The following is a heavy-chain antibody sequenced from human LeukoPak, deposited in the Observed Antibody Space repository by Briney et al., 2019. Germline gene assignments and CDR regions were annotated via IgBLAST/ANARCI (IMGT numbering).Heavy chain of an antibody. Sequence: PGGSLRLSCAASRFTFSSYWMHWVRQAPGKGLVWVSRINADGSGMPYADSVKGRFTISRDNAKNTLYLQMNSLRAEDTAVYYCPRSPSGYYYMDVWGKGTTVTVSS. CDR3: PRSPSGYYYMDV. CDR1: RFTFSSYW. D-gene: IGHD3-10*01. J-gene: IGHJ6*03. V-gene: IGHV3-74*01. CDR2: INADGSGM.